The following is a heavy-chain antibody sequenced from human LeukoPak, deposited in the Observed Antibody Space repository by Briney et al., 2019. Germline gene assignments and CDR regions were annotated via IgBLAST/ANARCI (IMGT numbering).Heavy chain of an antibody. J-gene: IGHJ5*02. D-gene: IGHD3-16*02. CDR1: GFTFSSYA. V-gene: IGHV3-33*08. CDR3: AGDGDDYIWGSYRNSNWFDP. Sequence: PGGSLRLSCAASGFTFSSYAMHWVRQAPGKGLEWVAVIWYDGSNKNYKDSVKGRFTISRGNSKNTLYLQMNSLRAEDTAVYYCAGDGDDYIWGSYRNSNWFDPWGQGTLVTVSS. CDR2: IWYDGSNK.